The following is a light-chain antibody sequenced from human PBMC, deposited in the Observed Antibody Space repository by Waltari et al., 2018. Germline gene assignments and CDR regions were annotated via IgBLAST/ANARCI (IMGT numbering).Light chain of an antibody. CDR3: QQYYSTPHT. CDR2: WAS. CDR1: QSVLYSSNNKNY. Sequence: DIVMTQSPDSLAVSLGERATINCKSSQSVLYSSNNKNYLAWYQQKPGQPPKLAIYWASTRGSGVPDRFSGSGSGTDFTLTISSLQAEDVAVYYCQQYYSTPHTFGPGTKVDIK. V-gene: IGKV4-1*01. J-gene: IGKJ3*01.